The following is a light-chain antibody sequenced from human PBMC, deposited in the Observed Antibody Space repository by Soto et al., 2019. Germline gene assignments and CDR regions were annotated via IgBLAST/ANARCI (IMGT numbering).Light chain of an antibody. V-gene: IGLV2-14*01. CDR2: EVS. CDR3: SSYTGSSTPHV. CDR1: SSDVGGYNY. Sequence: QSALTQPASVSGSPGQSITISCTGTSSDVGGYNYVSWYQQHPGKAPKLRIYEVSNRPTGVSHRFSGSKSGNTASLTISGLQAEDEAVYYCSSYTGSSTPHVFGTGTQLTVL. J-gene: IGLJ1*01.